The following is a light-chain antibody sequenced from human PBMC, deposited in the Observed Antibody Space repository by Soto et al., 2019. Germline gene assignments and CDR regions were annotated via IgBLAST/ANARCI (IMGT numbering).Light chain of an antibody. CDR1: QSISSW. Sequence: DIQMTQSPSTLSASVGDRVTITCRASQSISSWLAWYQQKPGKAPKLLIYKASSLESGVPSRFSGSGSGTYFTLTINNLQAEDFATYYCQHLRTYPFSFGQGTKLDIK. CDR3: QHLRTYPFS. CDR2: KAS. V-gene: IGKV1-5*03. J-gene: IGKJ2*03.